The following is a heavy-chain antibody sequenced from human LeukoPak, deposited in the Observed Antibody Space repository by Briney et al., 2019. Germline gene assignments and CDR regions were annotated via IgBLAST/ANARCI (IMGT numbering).Heavy chain of an antibody. CDR1: GFTFTGYA. CDR3: AKDDGRTYYLDF. D-gene: IGHD1-26*01. CDR2: INGGGIIT. J-gene: IGHJ4*02. Sequence: PGGSLRLSCAASGFTFTGYAMTWVRQAPGKRLEWVSAINGGGIITYYADSVGGRFTISRDNSKYTLYLQMNSLRAEDTAVYFCAKDDGRTYYLDFWGQGTLVTVSS. V-gene: IGHV3-23*01.